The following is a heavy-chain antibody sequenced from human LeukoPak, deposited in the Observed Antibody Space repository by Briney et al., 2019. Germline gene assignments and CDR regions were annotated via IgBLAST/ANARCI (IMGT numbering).Heavy chain of an antibody. D-gene: IGHD6-6*01. CDR1: GDSITNAIYF. Sequence: SETLSLTCTVSGDSITNAIYFWGWIRQPPGKGPEWIASIYYSGSTFYNPSLKSRTTISADTSRKQFSLKLSSVTAADTAVYYCARDPRSSNDAFDIWGQGTMVTVSS. CDR3: ARDPRSSNDAFDI. V-gene: IGHV4-39*07. CDR2: IYYSGST. J-gene: IGHJ3*02.